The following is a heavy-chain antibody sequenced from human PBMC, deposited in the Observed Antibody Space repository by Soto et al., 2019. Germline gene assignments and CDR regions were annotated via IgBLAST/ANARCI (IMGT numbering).Heavy chain of an antibody. V-gene: IGHV1-69*01. CDR3: ASGLYCTNGVCSSSFDY. CDR2: IIPIFGTA. D-gene: IGHD2-8*01. J-gene: IGHJ4*02. Sequence: QVQLVQSGAEVKKPGSSVKVSCKASGGTFSSYAISWVRQAPGQGLEWMGGIIPIFGTANYPQKFQGRVMLTAHESPSKASMDLSSLRSEDTAVYYCASGLYCTNGVCSSSFDYWGQGTLVTVSS. CDR1: GGTFSSYA.